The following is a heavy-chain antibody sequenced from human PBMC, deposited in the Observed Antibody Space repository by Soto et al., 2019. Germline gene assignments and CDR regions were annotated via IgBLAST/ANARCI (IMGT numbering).Heavy chain of an antibody. V-gene: IGHV1-18*01. D-gene: IGHD6-6*01. Sequence: QVQLVQSRGEVKKPGASVKVSCKTSGYSFTTYGISWVRQAPGQGLEWMGWISGYNGNTNYAQKLKGRLTMTTDTSTCTAYKELTSLTSDDTAVYYCAREGPSPYYYYGMDVWGQGSTVTVSS. CDR3: AREGPSPYYYYGMDV. CDR1: GYSFTTYG. CDR2: ISGYNGNT. J-gene: IGHJ6*02.